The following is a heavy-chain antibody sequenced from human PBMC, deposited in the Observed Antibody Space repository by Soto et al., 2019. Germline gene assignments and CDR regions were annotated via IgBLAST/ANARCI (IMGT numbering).Heavy chain of an antibody. J-gene: IGHJ2*01. CDR2: ISYDGSNK. CDR1: GFTFSSYA. Sequence: QVQLVESGGGVVQPGRSLRLSCAASGFTFSSYAMHWVRQAPGKGLEWMAVISYDGSNKYYADSVKGRFTISRDNSKNTLYLQMNSLRAEDTAVYYCARDHSLGDWYFELWGRGTLVTVSS. V-gene: IGHV3-30-3*01. CDR3: ARDHSLGDWYFEL.